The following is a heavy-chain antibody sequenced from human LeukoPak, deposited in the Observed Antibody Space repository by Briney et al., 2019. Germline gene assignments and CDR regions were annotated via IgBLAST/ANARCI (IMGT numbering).Heavy chain of an antibody. V-gene: IGHV1-46*01. CDR2: INCGDGYT. CDR1: GYTLTSSH. D-gene: IGHD1-26*01. Sequence: ASVKVSCKASGYTLTSSHAHWVRQAPGQGLEWMALINCGDGYTNYAQKFQGRVSVTRDTSTSTIYMELSGLRAEDTAIYYCAKDRGGSYSIDYWGQGTLVTVSP. CDR3: AKDRGGSYSIDY. J-gene: IGHJ4*02.